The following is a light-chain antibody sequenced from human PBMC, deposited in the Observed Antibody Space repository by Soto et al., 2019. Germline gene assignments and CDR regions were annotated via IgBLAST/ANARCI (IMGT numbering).Light chain of an antibody. CDR3: SSFTRSTTLEVL. CDR1: SSDVGGYNY. J-gene: IGLJ2*01. V-gene: IGLV2-14*01. CDR2: GVS. Sequence: QSVLTQPASVSGSPGQSITISCTGTSSDVGGYNYVSWYQQHPGTAPKLLIYGVSHRPSGVSNRFSGSKSGNTASLTISGLQAEDEGDYYCSSFTRSTTLEVLFGGGAKVTVL.